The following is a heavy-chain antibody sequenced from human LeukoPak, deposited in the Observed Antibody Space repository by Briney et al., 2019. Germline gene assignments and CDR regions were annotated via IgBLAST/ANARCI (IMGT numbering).Heavy chain of an antibody. CDR2: ISAYDGNT. CDR1: GYTFTSYG. V-gene: IGHV1-18*01. D-gene: IGHD3-10*01. Sequence: ASVKVSCKASGYTFTSYGISWVRQAPGQGLEWMGWISAYDGNTNYTQKLQGRVTMTTDTSTSTAYMELSSLRSEDTAVYYCARDTAMVRGVIQAFDIWGQGTMVTVSS. CDR3: ARDTAMVRGVIQAFDI. J-gene: IGHJ3*02.